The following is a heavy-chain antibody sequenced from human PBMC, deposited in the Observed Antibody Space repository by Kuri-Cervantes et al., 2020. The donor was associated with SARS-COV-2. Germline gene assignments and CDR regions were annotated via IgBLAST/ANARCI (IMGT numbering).Heavy chain of an antibody. J-gene: IGHJ6*03. CDR2: IYPCYSEP. Sequence: ESLKISCKGSGGSVINYWSGWVRQIPGKGLEWMGIIYPCYSEPRYSPSFQGQFTITADKSISTASLLWSSLKDSETAMYYCARRAYAEEGDYYDVDVWGKGTAVTVSS. CDR1: GGSVINYW. V-gene: IGHV5-51*01. CDR3: ARRAYAEEGDYYDVDV. D-gene: IGHD3-16*01.